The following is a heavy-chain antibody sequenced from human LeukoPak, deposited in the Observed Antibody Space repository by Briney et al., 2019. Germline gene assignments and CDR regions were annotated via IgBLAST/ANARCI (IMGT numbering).Heavy chain of an antibody. D-gene: IGHD2-2*01. CDR2: INSDGSIT. CDR3: ASAVIVVVPAAIDY. CDR1: GFTFSSYW. J-gene: IGHJ4*02. Sequence: GGSLRLSCAASGFTFSSYWMHWVRQAPGKGLVWVSRINSDGSITTYADSVKGRFTISRDNAKNTLYLQMNSLRAEDTAVYYCASAVIVVVPAAIDYWGQGTLVTVSS. V-gene: IGHV3-74*03.